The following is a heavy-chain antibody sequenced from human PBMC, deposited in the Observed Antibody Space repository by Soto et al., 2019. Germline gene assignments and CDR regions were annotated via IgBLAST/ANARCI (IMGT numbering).Heavy chain of an antibody. J-gene: IGHJ4*02. CDR1: GFTFSDYW. Sequence: GGSLRLSCVASGFTFSDYWMSWVRQAPGKGLEWVANIRQDGGEKDYSQSVKGRVTISRDNAKNPFFLQMNSLRLEDTAVYYCARVQGAEDFWGQGTLVTVSS. CDR2: IRQDGGEK. V-gene: IGHV3-7*01. D-gene: IGHD6-19*01. CDR3: ARVQGAEDF.